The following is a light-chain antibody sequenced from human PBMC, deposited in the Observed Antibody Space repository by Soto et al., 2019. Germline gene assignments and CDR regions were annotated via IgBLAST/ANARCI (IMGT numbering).Light chain of an antibody. Sequence: EIVLTQSPATLSLSPGETATLSCRASQSVNTYLAWYQQKPGQAPRLLIYETSNRATDIPARISGSGSGTDFTLTISSLEPEDFAVYYCQHGSIFGQGTRLEIK. V-gene: IGKV3-11*01. CDR2: ETS. CDR1: QSVNTY. CDR3: QHGSI. J-gene: IGKJ5*01.